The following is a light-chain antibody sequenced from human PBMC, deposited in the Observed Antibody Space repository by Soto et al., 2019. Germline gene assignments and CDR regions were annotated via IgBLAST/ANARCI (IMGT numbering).Light chain of an antibody. V-gene: IGLV1-40*01. CDR1: SSNIEAVFD. CDR3: QAYVNGLSASDVA. Sequence: QSVLTQPPSVSRAPGQRVTISCTGSSSNIEAVFDVHWYQQLPGTAPKLLIYSNTNRPSGVPDRFSGSKSGTSASLAITGLQAEDEADYYCQAYVNGLSASDVAFGGGTKLTVL. CDR2: SNT. J-gene: IGLJ2*01.